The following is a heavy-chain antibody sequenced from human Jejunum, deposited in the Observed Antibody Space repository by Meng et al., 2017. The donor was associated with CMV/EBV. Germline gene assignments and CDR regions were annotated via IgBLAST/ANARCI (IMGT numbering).Heavy chain of an antibody. CDR1: GFTFSTYD. Sequence: SCAASGFTFSTYDMHWVRQATGKGLEWVSSIGTVGDTYYPDSVKGRFTISREHAKNSLYLQMNSLRAGDTAVYYCARDGGLGAFDIWGQGTMVTVSS. CDR2: IGTVGDT. J-gene: IGHJ3*02. CDR3: ARDGGLGAFDI. D-gene: IGHD3-16*01. V-gene: IGHV3-13*01.